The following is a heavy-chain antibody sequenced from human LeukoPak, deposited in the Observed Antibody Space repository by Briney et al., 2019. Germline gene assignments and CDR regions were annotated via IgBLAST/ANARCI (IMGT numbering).Heavy chain of an antibody. CDR1: GLSLSTGVMR. Sequence: SGPTLVNPTQTLTLTCTFSGLSLSTGVMRVSWIRQPPGKALGWLARIDWDDDKFYSTSLETRLTIAKDTSKNQVVITMTNMDPVDTAPYYSARKGYSGYDFAHWGQGTLVTVPS. D-gene: IGHD5-12*01. J-gene: IGHJ4*02. V-gene: IGHV2-70*04. CDR3: ARKGYSGYDFAH. CDR2: IDWDDDK.